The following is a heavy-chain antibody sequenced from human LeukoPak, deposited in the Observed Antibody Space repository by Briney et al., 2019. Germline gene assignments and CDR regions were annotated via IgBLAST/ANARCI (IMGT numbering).Heavy chain of an antibody. V-gene: IGHV4-34*01. J-gene: IGHJ4*02. Sequence: SETLSLTYAVYGGSFSGYYWSWIRQPPGKGLEWIGEINHSGSTNYNPSLKSRVTISVDTSKNQFSLKLSSVTAADTAVYYCARGSVTALRFLEWLLFDYWGQGTLVTVSS. CDR1: GGSFSGYY. D-gene: IGHD3-3*01. CDR2: INHSGST. CDR3: ARGSVTALRFLEWLLFDY.